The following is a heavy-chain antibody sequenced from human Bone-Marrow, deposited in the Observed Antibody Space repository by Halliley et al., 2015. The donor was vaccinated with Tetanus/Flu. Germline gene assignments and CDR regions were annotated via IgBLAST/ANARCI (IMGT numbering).Heavy chain of an antibody. J-gene: IGHJ4*02. CDR1: GFALSTSG. Sequence: SLRLSCAASGFALSTSGMHWVRQAPGKGLEWVAVIWYDGSNKYYADSVKGRFTISRDESKNTLHLQMNSLRADDTAVYYCARDRRDGDSGAGLEFWGPGTLVPVSS. CDR2: IWYDGSNK. V-gene: IGHV3-33*01. D-gene: IGHD4-17*01. CDR3: ARDRRDGDSGAGLEF.